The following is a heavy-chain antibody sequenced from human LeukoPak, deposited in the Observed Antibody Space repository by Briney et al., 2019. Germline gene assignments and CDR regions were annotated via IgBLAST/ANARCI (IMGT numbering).Heavy chain of an antibody. J-gene: IGHJ4*02. CDR3: AKDAVRGVIMDYFDY. CDR1: GFTVSGNY. Sequence: PGGSLRLSCAASGFTVSGNYISWVRQSPGKGLEWVSAISVSGGSTYYADSVKGRFTISRDNSKNTLHLQMNSMRAEDTAVYYCAKDAVRGVIMDYFDYWGQGTLVTVSS. D-gene: IGHD3-10*01. V-gene: IGHV3-23*01. CDR2: ISVSGGST.